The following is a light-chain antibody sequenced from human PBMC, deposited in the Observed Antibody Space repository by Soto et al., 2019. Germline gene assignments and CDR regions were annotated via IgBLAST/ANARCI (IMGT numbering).Light chain of an antibody. CDR2: GAS. Sequence: VVMTQSPGTLSVSPGESATLSCRASQSVKTNLAWYQQKVGQAPRLLIYGASTRAAGIPARFSASGSGTDFTLTISSLQSEDFAVYYCQQYDNCVTFRPGTKVDFK. CDR1: QSVKTN. V-gene: IGKV3-15*01. CDR3: QQYDNCVT. J-gene: IGKJ3*01.